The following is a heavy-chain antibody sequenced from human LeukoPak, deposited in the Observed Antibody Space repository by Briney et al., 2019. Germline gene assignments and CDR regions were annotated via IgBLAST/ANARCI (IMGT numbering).Heavy chain of an antibody. D-gene: IGHD5-12*01. Sequence: GGSLRLSCAASGFTFSSYGMHWVRQAPGKGLEWVAVISYDGSNKYYADSVKGRFTISRDNVKNSLYLQMNSLRAEDTAVYYCARVGAYSGYEYYFDYWGQGTLVTVSS. V-gene: IGHV3-30*03. CDR3: ARVGAYSGYEYYFDY. CDR2: ISYDGSNK. CDR1: GFTFSSYG. J-gene: IGHJ4*02.